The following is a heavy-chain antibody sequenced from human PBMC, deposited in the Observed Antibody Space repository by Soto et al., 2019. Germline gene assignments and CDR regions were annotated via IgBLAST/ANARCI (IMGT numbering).Heavy chain of an antibody. CDR1: GFTVSSNY. CDR2: INHSGST. V-gene: IGHV4-34*01. D-gene: IGHD6-19*01. J-gene: IGHJ1*01. Sequence: GSLRLSCAASGFTVSSNYMSWVRQAPGKGLEWIGEINHSGSTNYNPSLKSRVTISVDTSKNQFSLKLSSVTAADTAVYYCARAQWLNPWGQGTLVTVSS. CDR3: ARAQWLNP.